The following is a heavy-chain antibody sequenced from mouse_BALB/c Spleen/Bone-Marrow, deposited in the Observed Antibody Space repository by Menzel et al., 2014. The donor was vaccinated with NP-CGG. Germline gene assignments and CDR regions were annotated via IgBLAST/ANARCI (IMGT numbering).Heavy chain of an antibody. Sequence: QVQLQQSGAELVRPGSSVKISCKSSGYAFSTYWINWVKQRPGQGLEWIGQIYPGDGDTDFNGKFKGKATLTADRSSNTAYMEFSSLTSEDSAVYFCARGGISVDYWRQGTPLTVSS. CDR3: ARGGISVDY. CDR2: IYPGDGDT. J-gene: IGHJ2*01. CDR1: GYAFSTYW. V-gene: IGHV1-80*01.